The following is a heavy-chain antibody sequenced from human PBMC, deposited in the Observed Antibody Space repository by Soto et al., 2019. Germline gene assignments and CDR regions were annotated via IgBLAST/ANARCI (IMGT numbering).Heavy chain of an antibody. CDR2: INSAGSST. CDR1: GFTFSLYW. CDR3: ARAPRVTGTSKSLTDY. Sequence: EVQLVESGGGVVQPGGSLRLYCAASGFTFSLYWMHWVLQAPGKGLVWVSRINSAGSSTSYADSVKGRFTISRDNAKNTLYLQMNSLRAEDTAVYYCARAPRVTGTSKSLTDYWCQGTLVTVSS. D-gene: IGHD1-20*01. V-gene: IGHV3-74*01. J-gene: IGHJ4*02.